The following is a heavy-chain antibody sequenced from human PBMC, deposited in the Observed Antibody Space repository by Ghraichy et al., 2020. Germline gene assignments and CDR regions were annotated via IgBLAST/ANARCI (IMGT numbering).Heavy chain of an antibody. CDR2: IYYSGST. D-gene: IGHD4-17*01. Sequence: SETLSLTCTVSGGSISSSSYYWGWIRQPPGKGLEWIGSIYYSGSTYYNPSLKSRVTISVDTSKNQFSLKLSSVTAADTAVYYCASDYGDHPGGAYFDYWGQGTLVTVSS. CDR3: ASDYGDHPGGAYFDY. V-gene: IGHV4-39*01. J-gene: IGHJ4*02. CDR1: GGSISSSSYY.